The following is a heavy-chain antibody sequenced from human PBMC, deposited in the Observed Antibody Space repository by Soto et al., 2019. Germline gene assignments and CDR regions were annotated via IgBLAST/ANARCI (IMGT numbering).Heavy chain of an antibody. D-gene: IGHD3-10*01. CDR1: GGSFSGYY. CDR3: ARGKGSGSYYHNWFDP. V-gene: IGHV4-34*01. Sequence: SETLSLTCAVYGGSFSGYYWSWIRQPPGKGLEWVGEINHSGGTNYNPSLKSRVTISVDTSKNQFSLKLSSVTAADTAVYYCARGKGSGSYYHNWFDPWGQGTLVTVSS. CDR2: INHSGGT. J-gene: IGHJ5*02.